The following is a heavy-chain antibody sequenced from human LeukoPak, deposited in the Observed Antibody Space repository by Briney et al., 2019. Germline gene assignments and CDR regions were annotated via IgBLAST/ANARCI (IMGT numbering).Heavy chain of an antibody. J-gene: IGHJ5*02. V-gene: IGHV3-30-3*01. Sequence: PGRSLRLSCAASGFTFSSYAMHWVRQAPGKGLEWVAVISYDGSNKYYADSVKGRFTISRDNSKNTLYLQMNSLRAEDTAVYYCAKDWLRDFWRADNWFNPWGQGTLVTVSS. CDR2: ISYDGSNK. D-gene: IGHD3-3*01. CDR1: GFTFSSYA. CDR3: AKDWLRDFWRADNWFNP.